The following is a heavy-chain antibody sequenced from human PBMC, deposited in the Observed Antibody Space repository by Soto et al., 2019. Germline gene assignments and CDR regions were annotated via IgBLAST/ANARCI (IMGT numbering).Heavy chain of an antibody. J-gene: IGHJ4*02. CDR2: IIPIFGTA. CDR3: ARGDYDILTGPFDY. V-gene: IGHV1-69*13. Sequence: ASLKVSCKASGGTFSSYAISWVRQAPGQGLEWMGGIIPIFGTANYAQKFQGRVTITADESTSTAYMELSSLRSEDTAVYYCARGDYDILTGPFDYWGQGTLVTVSS. CDR1: GGTFSSYA. D-gene: IGHD3-9*01.